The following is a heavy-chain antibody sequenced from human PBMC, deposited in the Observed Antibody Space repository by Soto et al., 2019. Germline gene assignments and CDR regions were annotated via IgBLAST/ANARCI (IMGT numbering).Heavy chain of an antibody. CDR3: AKDSDKSGYDLVEEDY. V-gene: IGHV3-23*01. Sequence: GGSLRLSCAASGFTFSSYAMSWVRQAPGKGLEWVSAISGSGGSTYYADSVKGRFTISRDNSKNTLYLQMNSLRAEDTAVYYCAKDSDKSGYDLVEEDYWGQGPMGTVSS. J-gene: IGHJ4*02. D-gene: IGHD5-12*01. CDR2: ISGSGGST. CDR1: GFTFSSYA.